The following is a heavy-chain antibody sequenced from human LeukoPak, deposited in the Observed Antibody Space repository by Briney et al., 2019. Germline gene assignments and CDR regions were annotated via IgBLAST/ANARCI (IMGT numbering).Heavy chain of an antibody. D-gene: IGHD3-10*01. CDR2: ISHTGSTM. CDR3: AIPPLSGTGSSRPPAGIDV. CDR1: GFSFSIYS. J-gene: IGHJ6*02. V-gene: IGHV3-48*04. Sequence: PGGSLRLSCAASGFSFSIYSLNWVRQAPGKGLEWVSYISHTGSTMSYADSVKGRFTISRDNAKNSLYLQMNSLRAEDTAMYYCAIPPLSGTGSSRPPAGIDVWGQGTTVTVSS.